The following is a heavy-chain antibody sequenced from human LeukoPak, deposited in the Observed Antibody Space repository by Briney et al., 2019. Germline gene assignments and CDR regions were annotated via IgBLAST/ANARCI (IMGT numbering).Heavy chain of an antibody. J-gene: IGHJ4*02. V-gene: IGHV4-59*08. CDR2: YYISGST. CDR1: VGPISSYH. Sequence: TPSETLSLTCTVSVGPISSYHWTWIRRPPARGQERIGYYYISGSTSYTPSPKSRVSKLVVTCKNQFSLKLMSMTAAGTDVYDCDRQSLVERAYPGYFDYWGWGTGVTVSS. D-gene: IGHD5-24*01. CDR3: DRQSLVERAYPGYFDY.